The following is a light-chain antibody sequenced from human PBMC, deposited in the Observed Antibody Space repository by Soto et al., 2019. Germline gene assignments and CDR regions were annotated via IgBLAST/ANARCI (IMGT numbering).Light chain of an antibody. CDR2: DAS. CDR1: QSVSSY. J-gene: IGKJ2*01. V-gene: IGKV3-11*01. Sequence: ELVLTRSPATLSLSPGERATLSCRASQSVSSYLAWYQQKPGQAPRLLIYDASNRATGIPARFSGSGSGTDFTLTISSLEPEDFAVYYCQQRSNWTFGQGTKLEIK. CDR3: QQRSNWT.